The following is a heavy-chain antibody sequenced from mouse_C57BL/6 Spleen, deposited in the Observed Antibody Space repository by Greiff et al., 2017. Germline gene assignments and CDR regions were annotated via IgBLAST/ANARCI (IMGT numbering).Heavy chain of an antibody. CDR2: INPNNGGT. CDR3: ARSLGDCDY. Sequence: EVQLQQSGPELVKPGASVKISCKASGYTFTDYYMNWVKQSHGKSLEWIGDINPNNGGTSYNQKFKGKATLTVDQSSSTAYMALRSLTSEDSAVYYCARSLGDCDYWGQGTTLTVSS. V-gene: IGHV1-26*01. D-gene: IGHD2-10*02. J-gene: IGHJ2*01. CDR1: GYTFTDYY.